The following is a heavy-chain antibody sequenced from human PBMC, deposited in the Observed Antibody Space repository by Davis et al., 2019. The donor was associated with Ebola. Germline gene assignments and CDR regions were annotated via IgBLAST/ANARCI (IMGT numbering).Heavy chain of an antibody. D-gene: IGHD6-6*01. V-gene: IGHV3-21*01. CDR3: ARDYKNGSSSWLWYYFDY. Sequence: PGGSLRLSCAASGFTFSSYSMNWVRQAPGKGLEWVSSISSSSSYIYYADSVKGRFTISRDNAKNSLYLQMNSLRAEDTAVYYCARDYKNGSSSWLWYYFDYWGQGTLVTVSS. CDR1: GFTFSSYS. J-gene: IGHJ4*02. CDR2: ISSSSSYI.